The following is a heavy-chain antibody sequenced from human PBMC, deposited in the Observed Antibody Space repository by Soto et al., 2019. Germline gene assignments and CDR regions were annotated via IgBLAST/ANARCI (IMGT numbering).Heavy chain of an antibody. J-gene: IGHJ2*01. CDR3: ARDREAVAGHWYFDL. V-gene: IGHV4-30-2*01. D-gene: IGHD6-19*01. CDR1: GSISSGGYS. Sequence: QLQLQESGSGLVKPSQTLSLTCAVSGSISSGGYSWTWIRQPPGKGLEWIGYIFDSGTTNYNPSLKSRVTISVDTSKKQFSLELNSVTAADTAVYYCARDREAVAGHWYFDLWGRGTLVTVSS. CDR2: IFDSGTT.